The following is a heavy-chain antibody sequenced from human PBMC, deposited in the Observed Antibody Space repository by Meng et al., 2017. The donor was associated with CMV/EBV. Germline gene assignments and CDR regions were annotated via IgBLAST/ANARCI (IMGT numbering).Heavy chain of an antibody. CDR1: GFTFSSYA. D-gene: IGHD3-22*01. Sequence: ACGFTFSSYAMSWVRQAPGKGLEWVSAISGSGGSTYYADSVKGRFTISRDNSKNTLYLQMNSLRAEDTAVYYCARTYYYDSSGFGYWGQGTLVTVSS. V-gene: IGHV3-23*01. CDR3: ARTYYYDSSGFGY. J-gene: IGHJ4*02. CDR2: ISGSGGST.